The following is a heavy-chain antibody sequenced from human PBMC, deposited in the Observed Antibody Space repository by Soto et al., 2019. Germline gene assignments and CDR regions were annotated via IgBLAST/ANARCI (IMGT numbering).Heavy chain of an antibody. Sequence: QVQVQQWGTGLLKPSETLSLTCAVYGGSFTGYYWSWIRQPPGKGLAWIGEINHSGSANYNPSLKSRVTLSVDTSKNQLSLKLTSVTAADTALYYCARGRIGFDPWGQGTLVSVAS. CDR1: GGSFTGYY. CDR3: ARGRIGFDP. CDR2: INHSGSA. J-gene: IGHJ5*02. V-gene: IGHV4-34*01. D-gene: IGHD2-15*01.